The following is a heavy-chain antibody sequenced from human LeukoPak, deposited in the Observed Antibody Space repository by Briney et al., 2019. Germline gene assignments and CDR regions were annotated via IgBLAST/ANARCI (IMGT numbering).Heavy chain of an antibody. CDR2: ISSTSSYI. D-gene: IGHD3-3*01. CDR1: GFTFSDYF. Sequence: GGSLRLSCAASGFTFSDYFMNWIHQAPGKGLEWVSSISSTSSYIYYADSVKGRFTISRDNAKNSLYLQMNSLRAEDTAVYYCARGQYYDFWSGPLYNWFDPWGQGTLVTVSS. V-gene: IGHV3-21*01. CDR3: ARGQYYDFWSGPLYNWFDP. J-gene: IGHJ5*02.